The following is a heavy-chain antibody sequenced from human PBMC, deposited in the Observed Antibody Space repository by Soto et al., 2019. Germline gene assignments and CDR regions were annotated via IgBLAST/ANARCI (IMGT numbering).Heavy chain of an antibody. CDR2: INHSGST. D-gene: IGHD2-2*01. Sequence: SETLSLTCAVYGGSFCGYYWSWIRQPPGKGLEWIGEINHSGSTNYNPSLKSRVTISVDTSKNQFSLKLSSVTAADTAVYYCASRRSVVVPAAIWDWFDPWGQGTLVTVSS. CDR1: GGSFCGYY. CDR3: ASRRSVVVPAAIWDWFDP. J-gene: IGHJ5*02. V-gene: IGHV4-34*01.